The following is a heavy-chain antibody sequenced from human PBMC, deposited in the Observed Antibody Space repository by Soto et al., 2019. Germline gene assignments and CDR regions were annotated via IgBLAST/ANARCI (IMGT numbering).Heavy chain of an antibody. CDR3: VRTSLVVAAATREDY. CDR1: GFTFSSYW. Sequence: EVQLVECGGGLVQPGGSLRLSCAASGFTFSSYWMHWVRQAPGKGLVWVSRINSDGSSTSYADSVKGRFTISRDNAKNTLYLQMNTLRAEDTAVYYSVRTSLVVAAATREDYWGQFTLVTVSS. CDR2: INSDGSST. J-gene: IGHJ4*02. V-gene: IGHV3-74*01. D-gene: IGHD2-15*01.